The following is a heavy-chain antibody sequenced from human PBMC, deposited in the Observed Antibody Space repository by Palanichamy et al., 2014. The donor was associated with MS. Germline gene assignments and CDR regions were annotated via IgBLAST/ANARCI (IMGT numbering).Heavy chain of an antibody. CDR2: IYYSGST. CDR3: TRAVAGTMSAFDI. V-gene: IGHV4-59*01. CDR1: GGSISSYY. D-gene: IGHD6-19*01. J-gene: IGHJ3*02. Sequence: QVQLQESGPGLVKPSETLSLSCTVSGGSISSYYWSWIRQPPGKGLEWIGYIYYSGSTNYNPSLESRVTISVDTSKNQFTLKLSAVTAADTAVYYCTRAVAGTMSAFDIWGQGTMVTVSS.